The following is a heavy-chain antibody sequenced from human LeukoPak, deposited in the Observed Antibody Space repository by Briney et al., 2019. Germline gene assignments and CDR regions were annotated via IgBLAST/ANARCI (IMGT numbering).Heavy chain of an antibody. CDR2: ISTSSSYI. CDR1: GFTFSSYS. Sequence: GGSLRLSCTASGFTFSSYSMNWVRQAPGKGLEWVSSISTSSSYIYYADSVKGRFTISRDNARNSLYLQMNSLRAEDTAVYYCARMQSVYCSSTSCYDGSPDYWGQGTLVTVSS. J-gene: IGHJ4*02. CDR3: ARMQSVYCSSTSCYDGSPDY. V-gene: IGHV3-21*01. D-gene: IGHD2-2*01.